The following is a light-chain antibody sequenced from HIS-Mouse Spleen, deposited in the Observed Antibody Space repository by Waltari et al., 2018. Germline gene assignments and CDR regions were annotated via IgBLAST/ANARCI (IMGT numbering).Light chain of an antibody. J-gene: IGLJ2*01. CDR1: NLGVKY. CDR3: QAWDSSYSV. V-gene: IGLV3-1*01. Sequence: SYELTQPPSVSVSPVQTASSTCSGDNLGVKYACWYQQKPGQSPVLVIYQDSKRPSGIPERFSGSNSGNTATLTISGTQAMDEADYYCQAWDSSYSVFGGGTKLTVL. CDR2: QDS.